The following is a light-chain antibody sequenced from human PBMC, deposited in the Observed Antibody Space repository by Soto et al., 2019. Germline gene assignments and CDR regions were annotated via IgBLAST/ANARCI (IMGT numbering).Light chain of an antibody. CDR2: DVN. V-gene: IGLV2-11*01. J-gene: IGLJ3*02. Sequence: QSALTQPRSVSGSPGQSVTISCTGTSSDVDGYNYVSWYQQHPGKAPKLIISDVNKRPSGVPDRFSGSKSGNTASLTISGLQAEDEADYYCCSYAGSYTLVLGGGTKLTVL. CDR1: SSDVDGYNY. CDR3: CSYAGSYTLV.